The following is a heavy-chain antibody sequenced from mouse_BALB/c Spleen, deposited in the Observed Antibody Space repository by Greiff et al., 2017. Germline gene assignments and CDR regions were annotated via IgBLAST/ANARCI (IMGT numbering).Heavy chain of an antibody. J-gene: IGHJ2*01. CDR3: ARCYYGSSYLFDY. CDR1: GYTFTSYV. CDR2: INPYNDGT. Sequence: EVQLQQSGPELVKPGASVKMSCKASGYTFTSYVMHWVKQKPGQGLEWIGYINPYNDGTKYNEKFKGKATLTSDKSSSTAYMELSSLTSEDSAVYYCARCYYGSSYLFDYWGQGTTLTLSS. D-gene: IGHD1-1*01. V-gene: IGHV1-14*01.